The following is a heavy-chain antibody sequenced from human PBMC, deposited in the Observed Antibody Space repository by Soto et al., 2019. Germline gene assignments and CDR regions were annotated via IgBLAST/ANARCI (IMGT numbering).Heavy chain of an antibody. CDR3: ARLLRNPLSEHYYGMDV. Sequence: EVQLVQSGAEVKKPGESLTISCKGSGYSFTNFWIGWVRQMPGKGLEWMGIINPGDSNARYSPSFQGQVTMSADRSISTAYLQWSSLKASDTAMYYCARLLRNPLSEHYYGMDVWGQGTTVAVSS. J-gene: IGHJ6*02. CDR2: INPGDSNA. D-gene: IGHD3-16*02. V-gene: IGHV5-51*01. CDR1: GYSFTNFW.